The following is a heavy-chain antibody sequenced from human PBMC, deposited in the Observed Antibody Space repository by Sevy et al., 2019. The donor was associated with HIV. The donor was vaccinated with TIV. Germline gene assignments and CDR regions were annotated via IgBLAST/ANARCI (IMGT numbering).Heavy chain of an antibody. Sequence: GGSLRLSCAASGFTFGNYAMTWVRQAAGKGLEWVSSISCTGGTTYYADSVKGRFTISRDNSKNTLYIQMNSLRAEDTAVYYCAKDRXEXAXXXXXWGXGTLVTVSS. CDR1: GFTFGNYA. J-gene: IGHJ4*02. D-gene: IGHD1-26*01. V-gene: IGHV3-23*01. CDR3: AKDRXEXAXXXXX. CDR2: ISCTGGTT.